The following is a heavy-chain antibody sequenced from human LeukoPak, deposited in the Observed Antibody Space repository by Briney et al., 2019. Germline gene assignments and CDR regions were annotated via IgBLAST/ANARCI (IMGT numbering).Heavy chain of an antibody. CDR1: GGSISSGGYY. CDR3: ARDGPLCSSGWNPYYYYGMDV. Sequence: SETLSLTCTVSGGSISSGGYYWSWIRQHPGKGLEWIGYIYYSGSTYYNPSLKSRVTISVDTSKNQFSLKLSSVTAADTAVYYCARDGPLCSSGWNPYYYYGMDVWGQGTTVTVSS. J-gene: IGHJ6*02. D-gene: IGHD6-19*01. CDR2: IYYSGST. V-gene: IGHV4-31*03.